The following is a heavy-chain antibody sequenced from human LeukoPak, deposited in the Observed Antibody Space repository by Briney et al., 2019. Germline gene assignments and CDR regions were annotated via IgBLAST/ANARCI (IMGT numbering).Heavy chain of an antibody. J-gene: IGHJ4*02. CDR1: GFTFSSYG. Sequence: PGRSLRLSCAASGFTFSSYGMHWVRQAPGKGLEWVAVISYDGSNKYYADSVKGRFTISRDNSKNTLYLQMNSLRAEDMAVYYCACITMVRGVTNSEGWGQGTLVTVSS. V-gene: IGHV3-30*03. CDR2: ISYDGSNK. CDR3: ACITMVRGVTNSEG. D-gene: IGHD3-10*01.